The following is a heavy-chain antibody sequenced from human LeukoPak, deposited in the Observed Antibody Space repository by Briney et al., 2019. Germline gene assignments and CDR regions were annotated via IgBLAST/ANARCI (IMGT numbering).Heavy chain of an antibody. V-gene: IGHV3-23*01. J-gene: IGHJ1*01. CDR1: GFTFTSYA. CDR2: ISGSGGST. Sequence: GGSLRLSCAASGFTFTSYAMNWVRQAPGKGLEWVSAISGSGGSTYYTDSVKGRFTVSRDNSENTLFLQMNSLRAEDTAIYYCAKDTDVVVPEYFQYWGQGTLVTVSS. D-gene: IGHD2-15*01. CDR3: AKDTDVVVPEYFQY.